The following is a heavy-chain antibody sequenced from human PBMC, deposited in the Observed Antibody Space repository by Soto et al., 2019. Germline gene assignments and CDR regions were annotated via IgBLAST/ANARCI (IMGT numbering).Heavy chain of an antibody. CDR1: GYSFTSYW. J-gene: IGHJ6*02. CDR3: ARLPTYYDFWSGYYSMYYYYGMDV. CDR2: IYPGDSDT. D-gene: IGHD3-3*01. Sequence: PGESLKISCKGSGYSFTSYWIGWVRQMPGKGLEWMGIIYPGDSDTRYSPSFQGQVTISADKSISTAYLQWSSLKASDTAMYYCARLPTYYDFWSGYYSMYYYYGMDVWGQGTTVTVS. V-gene: IGHV5-51*01.